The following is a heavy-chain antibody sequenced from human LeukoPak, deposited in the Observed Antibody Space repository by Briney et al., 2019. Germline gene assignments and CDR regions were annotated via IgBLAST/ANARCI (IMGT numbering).Heavy chain of an antibody. CDR2: IYYSGST. D-gene: IGHD4-17*01. J-gene: IGHJ3*02. Sequence: PSETLSLTCTAPGGSIRSYYGSWIRQPPGKGLGGIGYIYYSGSTNYNPSLKSRVTISVDTSKNQFSLKLSSVTAADTAVYYCAREVTTVTTGSFDIWGQGTMVTVSS. CDR1: GGSIRSYY. CDR3: AREVTTVTTGSFDI. V-gene: IGHV4-59*01.